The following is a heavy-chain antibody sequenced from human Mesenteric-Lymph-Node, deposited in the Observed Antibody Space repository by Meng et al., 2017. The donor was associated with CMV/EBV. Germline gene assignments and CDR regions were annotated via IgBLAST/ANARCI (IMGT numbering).Heavy chain of an antibody. CDR2: INPNSGGT. D-gene: IGHD1-14*01. CDR3: ARAGRNYYYYGMDV. V-gene: IGHV1-2*02. Sequence: SGYTFTGYYMHWVRQPPGQGLEWMGWINPNSGGTNYAQKFQGRVTMTRDTSISTAYMELSRLRSDDTAVYYCARAGRNYYYYGMDVWGQGTTVTVSS. J-gene: IGHJ6*02. CDR1: GYTFTGYY.